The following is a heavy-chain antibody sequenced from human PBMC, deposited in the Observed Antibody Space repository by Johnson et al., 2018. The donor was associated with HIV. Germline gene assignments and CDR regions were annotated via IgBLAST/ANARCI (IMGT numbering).Heavy chain of an antibody. CDR3: ATDRYYNFWSGSGHAAFDI. V-gene: IGHV3-30*04. D-gene: IGHD3-3*01. CDR1: GFTFSSYA. J-gene: IGHJ3*02. CDR2: ISYDGSNK. Sequence: QMLLVESGGGVVQPGRSLRLSCAASGFTFSSYAMHWVRQAPGKGLEWVAVISYDGSNKYYADSVKGRFTISRDNSKNTLYLKMNNLRVEDTAVDYCATDRYYNFWSGSGHAAFDIWGQGTMVTVSS.